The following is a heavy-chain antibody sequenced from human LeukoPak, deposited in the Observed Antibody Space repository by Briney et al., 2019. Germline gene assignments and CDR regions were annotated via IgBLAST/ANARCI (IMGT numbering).Heavy chain of an antibody. J-gene: IGHJ4*02. CDR1: GYSFTNYY. CDR3: ARLDYGGNSGFDY. Sequence: VASVKVSCKASGYSFTNYYIHWLRQAPGQGLEWMGVINPSGGSTTYSQKFQGRVTMTRDTSTSTVYMELSSLRSEDTAVFYCARLDYGGNSGFDYWGQGTPVTVSS. D-gene: IGHD4-23*01. CDR2: INPSGGST. V-gene: IGHV1-46*01.